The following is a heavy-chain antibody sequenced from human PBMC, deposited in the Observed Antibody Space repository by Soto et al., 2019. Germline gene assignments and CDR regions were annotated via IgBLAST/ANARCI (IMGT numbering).Heavy chain of an antibody. CDR2: IYYSGST. CDR1: CYSISSSNW. V-gene: IGHV4-28*01. Sequence: PSETLSLTCAVSCYSISSSNWWGWIRQPPGKGLEWIGYIYYSGSTYYNPSLKSRVTMSVDTSKNQFSLKLSSVTAVDTAVYYCARAYTAMVTGAFDIWGQGTMVTVSS. D-gene: IGHD5-18*01. J-gene: IGHJ3*02. CDR3: ARAYTAMVTGAFDI.